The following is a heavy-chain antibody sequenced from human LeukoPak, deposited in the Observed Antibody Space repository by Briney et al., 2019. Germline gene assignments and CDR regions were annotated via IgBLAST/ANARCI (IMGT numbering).Heavy chain of an antibody. Sequence: GGSLRLSCAASGFTFSSYGMHWVRQAPGKGLEWVAFIRYDGSNKYYADSVKGRFTISRDNAKNSLYLQMNSLRAEDTAVYYCARDAYNWNDGGNDAFDIWGQGTMVTVSS. V-gene: IGHV3-30*02. CDR2: IRYDGSNK. D-gene: IGHD1-20*01. CDR3: ARDAYNWNDGGNDAFDI. CDR1: GFTFSSYG. J-gene: IGHJ3*02.